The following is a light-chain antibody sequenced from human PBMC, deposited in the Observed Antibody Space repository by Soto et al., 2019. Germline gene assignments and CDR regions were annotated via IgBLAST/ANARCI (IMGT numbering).Light chain of an antibody. J-gene: IGKJ1*01. CDR3: QQYNNWPRT. CDR1: QTISSW. CDR2: KAS. Sequence: DIQLTQSPSFLSASLGDRVTITCRASQTISSWLAWYQQKPGKAPKLLIYKASTLKSGVPSRFSGSGSGTEFTLTISSLQSEDFAVYYCQQYNNWPRTFGQGTRWIS. V-gene: IGKV1-5*03.